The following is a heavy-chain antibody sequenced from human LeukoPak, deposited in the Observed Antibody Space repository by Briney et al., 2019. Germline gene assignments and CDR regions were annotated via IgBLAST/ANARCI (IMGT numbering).Heavy chain of an antibody. CDR2: TNWNGGST. Sequence: PGGSLRLSCAASGFAFDDYGMSWVRQAPGKGLEWVSGTNWNGGSTGYADSVKGRFTISRDNAKNSLYLQMNSLRAEDTPLYYCARGVYDSSGYYYTSYFQHCGEGTLVTVSS. CDR1: GFAFDDYG. CDR3: ARGVYDSSGYYYTSYFQH. V-gene: IGHV3-20*04. D-gene: IGHD3-22*01. J-gene: IGHJ1*01.